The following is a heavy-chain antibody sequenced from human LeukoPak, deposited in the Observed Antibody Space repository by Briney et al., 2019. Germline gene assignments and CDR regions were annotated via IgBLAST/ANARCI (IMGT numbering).Heavy chain of an antibody. D-gene: IGHD2-15*01. CDR1: GFTFSSYS. J-gene: IGHJ5*02. CDR2: ISSSSSSI. V-gene: IGHV3-21*01. Sequence: PGGSLRLSCAASGFTFSSYSMNWVRQAPGKGLEWVSSISSSSSSIYYADSVKGRFTISRDNAKNSLYLQMNSLRAEDTAVYYCARSLYCSGGICYGNNWFDPWGQGTLVTVSS. CDR3: ARSLYCSGGICYGNNWFDP.